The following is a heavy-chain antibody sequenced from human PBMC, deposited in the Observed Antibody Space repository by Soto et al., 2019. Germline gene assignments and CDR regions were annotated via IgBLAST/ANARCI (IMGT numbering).Heavy chain of an antibody. CDR2: IYHSGST. D-gene: IGHD3-10*01. Sequence: SETLSLTCAVSGGSISSSNWWSWVRQPPGKGLEWIGEIYHSGSTNYNPSLKSRVTISVDKSKNQFSLKLSSVTAADTAVYFCARKAMVRGVLFDNWGQGTLVTVSS. J-gene: IGHJ4*02. CDR3: ARKAMVRGVLFDN. V-gene: IGHV4-4*02. CDR1: GGSISSSNW.